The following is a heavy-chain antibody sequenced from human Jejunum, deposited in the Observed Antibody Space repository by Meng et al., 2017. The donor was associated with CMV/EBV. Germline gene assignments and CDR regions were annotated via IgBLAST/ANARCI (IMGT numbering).Heavy chain of an antibody. CDR2: ISPNSNSI. V-gene: IGHV3-48*01. D-gene: IGHD1-14*01. Sequence: IFSSYSMNWVRQAPGKGLEWIAYISPNSNSILYADSVKGRLTVSRDNANSSLYLQMSGLRAEDTAVYYCARDNHPGNYFYYYGVDFWGQGTTVTVSS. CDR3: ARDNHPGNYFYYYGVDF. J-gene: IGHJ6*02. CDR1: IFSSYS.